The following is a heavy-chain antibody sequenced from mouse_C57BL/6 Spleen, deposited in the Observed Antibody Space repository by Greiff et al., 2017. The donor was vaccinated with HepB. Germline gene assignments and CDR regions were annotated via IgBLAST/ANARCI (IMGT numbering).Heavy chain of an antibody. V-gene: IGHV1-82*01. CDR3: ARSGYDSYYFDY. CDR1: GYAFSSSW. J-gene: IGHJ2*01. CDR2: IYPGDGDT. D-gene: IGHD2-4*01. Sequence: VQLQQSGPELVKPGASVKLSCKASGYAFSSSWMNWVKQRPGKGLEWIGRIYPGDGDTNYNGKFKGKATLTADKSSSTAYMQLSSLTSEDSAVYFCARSGYDSYYFDYWGQGTTLTVAS.